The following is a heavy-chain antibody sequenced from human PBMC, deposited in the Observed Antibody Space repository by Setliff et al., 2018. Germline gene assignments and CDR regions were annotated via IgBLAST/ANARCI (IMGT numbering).Heavy chain of an antibody. V-gene: IGHV4-31*03. Sequence: SETLSLTCTVSGGSISSGGYYWSWIRQHPGKGLEWIGYIYYSGSTSYYNPYLKSRVTISVDTSKNQFSLKLSSVTAADTAGYYCARHGSHYYMDVWGKGTTVTVSS. CDR3: ARHGSHYYMDV. CDR1: GGSISSGGYY. D-gene: IGHD2-2*03. J-gene: IGHJ6*03. CDR2: IYYSGSTS.